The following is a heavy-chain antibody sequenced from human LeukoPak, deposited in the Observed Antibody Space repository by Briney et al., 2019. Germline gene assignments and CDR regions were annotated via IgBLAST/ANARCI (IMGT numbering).Heavy chain of an antibody. Sequence: SSETLSLICTVSGVSISSYYWSWIRQPAGKGLEWIGRIYTSGSTNYNPSLKSRVTMSVDTSKNQFSLKLSSVTAADTAVYYCARGYYDFWSGYYPLDNWGQGTLVTVSS. CDR3: ARGYYDFWSGYYPLDN. D-gene: IGHD3-3*01. J-gene: IGHJ4*02. CDR2: IYTSGST. CDR1: GVSISSYY. V-gene: IGHV4-4*07.